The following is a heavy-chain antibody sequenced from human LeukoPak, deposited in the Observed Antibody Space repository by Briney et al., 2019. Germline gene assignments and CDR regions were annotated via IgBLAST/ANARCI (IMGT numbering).Heavy chain of an antibody. CDR2: ISSSSSTI. D-gene: IGHD3-22*01. CDR1: GFTFSSYS. V-gene: IGHV3-48*04. Sequence: GGSLRLSCAASGFTFSSYSMNWVRQAPGKGLEWVSYISSSSSTIYYADSVKGRFTISRDNAKNSLYLQMNSLRAEDTAVYYCAREEASSGYYQGVVAFDIWGQGTMVTVSS. J-gene: IGHJ3*02. CDR3: AREEASSGYYQGVVAFDI.